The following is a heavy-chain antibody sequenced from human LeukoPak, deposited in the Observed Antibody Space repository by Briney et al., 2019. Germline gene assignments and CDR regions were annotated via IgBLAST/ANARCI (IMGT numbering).Heavy chain of an antibody. CDR3: ARGGAATGNFDY. Sequence: SETLSLTRAVSGYSTSSGYYWVLIRQPPGKGLEWIGSIYHSGSTYYNPSLKSRVTISVDTSKNQFSLKLSSVTAADTAVYYCARGGAATGNFDYWGQGTLVTVSS. D-gene: IGHD2-15*01. CDR2: IYHSGST. J-gene: IGHJ4*02. CDR1: GYSTSSGYY. V-gene: IGHV4-38-2*01.